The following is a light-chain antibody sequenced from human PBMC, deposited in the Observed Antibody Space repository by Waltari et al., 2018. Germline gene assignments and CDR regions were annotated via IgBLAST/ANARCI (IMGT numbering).Light chain of an antibody. J-gene: IGLJ3*02. CDR2: EVT. CDR3: CSYAGTSTMV. CDR1: RRAVGGYHL. V-gene: IGLV2-23*02. Sequence: QSALTQPASVSGSPGLSITISCNGTRRAVGGYHLVSWYQQHPGKAPQLIIFEVTKRPSGVSDRFSGSKSDNTASLTISGLQAEDEADYFCCSYAGTSTMVFGGGTKLTVL.